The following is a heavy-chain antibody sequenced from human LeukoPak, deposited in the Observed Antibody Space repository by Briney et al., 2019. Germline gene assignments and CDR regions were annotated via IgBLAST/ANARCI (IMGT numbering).Heavy chain of an antibody. CDR3: ARDLVMDTIGEFDA. Sequence: SETLSLTCAVYGGSFSGYYWSWIRQPPGKGLEWIGEIYHSGSTNYNPSLKSRVTISVDTSKNQFFLKLRSVTAADTAVYYCARDLVMDTIGEFDAWGQGTLVTVSS. CDR1: GGSFSGYY. CDR2: IYHSGST. V-gene: IGHV4-34*01. J-gene: IGHJ5*02. D-gene: IGHD5-24*01.